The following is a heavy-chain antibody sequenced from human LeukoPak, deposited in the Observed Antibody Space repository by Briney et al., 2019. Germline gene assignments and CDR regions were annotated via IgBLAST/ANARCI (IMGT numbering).Heavy chain of an antibody. CDR1: GDSISYYY. CDR2: IYHSENT. CDR3: ARDPPRGSGRAFHV. Sequence: SETLSLTCTVSGDSISYYYWSWIRQPPGKGLEWIGSIYHSENTNYNPSLESRVTISVDTSKNQFSLVLRSVTPTDTAVYYCARDPPRGSGRAFHVWGQGTLVTVSS. D-gene: IGHD1-26*01. J-gene: IGHJ3*01. V-gene: IGHV4-59*01.